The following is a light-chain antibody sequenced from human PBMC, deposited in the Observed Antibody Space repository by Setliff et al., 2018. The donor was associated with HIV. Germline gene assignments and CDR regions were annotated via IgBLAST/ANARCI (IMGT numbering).Light chain of an antibody. CDR3: CSYADSGTYL. J-gene: IGLJ1*01. CDR2: EVN. CDR1: SSDVGGYRL. V-gene: IGLV2-23*02. Sequence: LTQPASVSGSPGQPITISCTGTSSDVGGYRLVSWYQQHPGKAPKLIISEVNKRPSGVSNRFSGSKSGTSASLTISGLQSEDEADYYCCSYADSGTYLVGTGTKVTVL.